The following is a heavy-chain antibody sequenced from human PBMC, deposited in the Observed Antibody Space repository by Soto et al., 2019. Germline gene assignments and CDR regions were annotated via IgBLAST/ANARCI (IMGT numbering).Heavy chain of an antibody. J-gene: IGHJ4*02. D-gene: IGHD1-26*01. CDR3: ARHVGNSPPGS. V-gene: IGHV4-39*01. Sequence: QLQLHESGPGLVKPSETLSLTCTVSGGSISSSNYHWGWIRQPPGMGLEWIGSMYYSGSTYYNPSLKSRVTISVDTCKNQFSLKLTSVTAADTAVYPCARHVGNSPPGSWGQGTLVTVSS. CDR2: MYYSGST. CDR1: GGSISSSNYH.